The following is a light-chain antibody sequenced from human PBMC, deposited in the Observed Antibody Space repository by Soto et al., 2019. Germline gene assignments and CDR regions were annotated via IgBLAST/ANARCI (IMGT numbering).Light chain of an antibody. Sequence: QSALTQPASVSGSPGQSITISCTGTSSDVGGYNYVSWYQQHPGKAPKLMIYEVINRPSGVANRFSGSKSGNTASLTISGLQAEDEAHDYCSSYTSSSTHVVFGGGTKRTVL. J-gene: IGLJ2*01. V-gene: IGLV2-14*01. CDR2: EVI. CDR1: SSDVGGYNY. CDR3: SSYTSSSTHVV.